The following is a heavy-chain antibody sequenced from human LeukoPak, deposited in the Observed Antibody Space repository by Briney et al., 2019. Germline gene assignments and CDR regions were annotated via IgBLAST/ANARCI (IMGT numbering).Heavy chain of an antibody. CDR3: ARVEGGYSYGPWGGLDAFDI. J-gene: IGHJ3*02. V-gene: IGHV3-53*01. CDR1: GFTVSSNY. Sequence: GGSLRLSCAASGFTVSSNYMSWVRQAPGKGLEWVSVIYSGGSTYYADSVKGRFTISRDNSKNTLYLQMNSLRAEDTAVYYCARVEGGYSYGPWGGLDAFDIWGQGTMVTVSS. CDR2: IYSGGST. D-gene: IGHD5-18*01.